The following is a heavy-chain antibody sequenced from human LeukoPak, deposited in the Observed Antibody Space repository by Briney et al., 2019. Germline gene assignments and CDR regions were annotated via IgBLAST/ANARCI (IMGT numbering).Heavy chain of an antibody. CDR2: ISGSGEST. Sequence: PGGSLRLSCAASGFTFSSYAMSWVHQAPGKGLEWVSAISGSGESTYYADSVKGRFTISRDNSKNRLYLQMNSLRAEDTAVYYCAKEKYSSGFFDYWGQGTVVTVSS. J-gene: IGHJ4*02. V-gene: IGHV3-23*01. CDR3: AKEKYSSGFFDY. CDR1: GFTFSSYA. D-gene: IGHD6-19*01.